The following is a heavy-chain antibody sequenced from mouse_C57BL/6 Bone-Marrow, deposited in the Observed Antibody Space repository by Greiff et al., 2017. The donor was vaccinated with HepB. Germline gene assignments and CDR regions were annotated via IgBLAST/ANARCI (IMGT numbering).Heavy chain of an antibody. D-gene: IGHD2-14*01. Sequence: VQLQQPGAELVKPGASVKLSCKASGYTFTSYWMQWVKQRPGQGLEWIGEIDPSDSYTNYNQKFKGKATLTVDTSSSTAYMQLSSLTSEDSAVYYCARSGASGTGAMDYWGQGTSVTVSS. CDR3: ARSGASGTGAMDY. J-gene: IGHJ4*01. CDR1: GYTFTSYW. V-gene: IGHV1-50*01. CDR2: IDPSDSYT.